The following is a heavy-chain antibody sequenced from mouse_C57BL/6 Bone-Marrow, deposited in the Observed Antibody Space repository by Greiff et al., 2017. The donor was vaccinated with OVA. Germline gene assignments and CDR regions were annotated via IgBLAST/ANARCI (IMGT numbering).Heavy chain of an antibody. CDR2: ISSGGSYT. CDR3: ARRGWFYAMDY. V-gene: IGHV5-6*01. D-gene: IGHD3-3*01. J-gene: IGHJ4*01. CDR1: GFTFSSYG. Sequence: EVQGVESGGDLVKPGGSLKLSCAASGFTFSSYGMSWVRQTPDKRLEWVATISSGGSYTYYPDSVKGRFTISRDNAKNTLYLQMSSLKSEDTAMYYCARRGWFYAMDYWGQGTSVTVSS.